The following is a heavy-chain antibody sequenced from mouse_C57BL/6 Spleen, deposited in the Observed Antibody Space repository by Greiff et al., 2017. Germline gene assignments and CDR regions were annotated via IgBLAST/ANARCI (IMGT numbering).Heavy chain of an antibody. J-gene: IGHJ2*01. Sequence: QVQLKQSGAELARPGASVKLSCKASGYTFTSYGISWVKQRTGQGLEWIGEIYPRSGNTYYNEKFKGKATLTADKSSSTAYMELRSLTSEDAAVYFCASLLAKNDYWGQGTTLTVSS. CDR3: ASLLAKNDY. CDR1: GYTFTSYG. V-gene: IGHV1-81*01. D-gene: IGHD1-1*01. CDR2: IYPRSGNT.